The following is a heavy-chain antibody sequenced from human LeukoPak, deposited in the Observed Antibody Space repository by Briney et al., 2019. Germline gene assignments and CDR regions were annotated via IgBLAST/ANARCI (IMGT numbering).Heavy chain of an antibody. CDR1: GFSVSNNY. J-gene: IGHJ4*02. Sequence: GGSLRLSCAASGFSVSNNYMNWVRRAPGKGLEWVSTFSTGGTTNSADSVKGRFTISRDNSKNALFLQMNSLRVEDTAVYFCARVRGGGQDGFDFWGQGTLVTVSS. CDR2: FSTGGTT. CDR3: ARVRGGGQDGFDF. D-gene: IGHD3-10*01. V-gene: IGHV3-66*01.